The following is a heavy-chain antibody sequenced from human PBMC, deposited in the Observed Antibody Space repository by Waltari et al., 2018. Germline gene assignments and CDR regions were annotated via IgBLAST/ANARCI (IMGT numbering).Heavy chain of an antibody. CDR3: ARQPVWYSSSSRGGDYYYYYGMDV. D-gene: IGHD6-6*01. CDR1: GGSISSSSYY. V-gene: IGHV4-39*01. Sequence: QLQLQESGPGLVKPSETLSLTCTVSGGSISSSSYYWGWIRQPPGKGLEWIGSIYYSGSTYYNPSLKSRVTISVDTSKNQFSLKLSSVTAADTAVYYCARQPVWYSSSSRGGDYYYYYGMDVWGQGTTVTVSS. J-gene: IGHJ6*02. CDR2: IYYSGST.